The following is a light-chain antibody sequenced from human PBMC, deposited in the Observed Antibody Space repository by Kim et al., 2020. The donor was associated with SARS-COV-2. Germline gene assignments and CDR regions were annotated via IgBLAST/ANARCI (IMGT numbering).Light chain of an antibody. Sequence: QSALTQPASVSGSPGQSITISCTGSSSDVGSYNFVSWYQQHPGKAPKLMIYEVSKRPSGVSNRFSGSKSGNTASLTISGLQAEDEADYYCCSYAGSTTFVFGGGTKLTVL. V-gene: IGLV2-23*02. CDR1: SSDVGSYNF. J-gene: IGLJ2*01. CDR3: CSYAGSTTFV. CDR2: EVS.